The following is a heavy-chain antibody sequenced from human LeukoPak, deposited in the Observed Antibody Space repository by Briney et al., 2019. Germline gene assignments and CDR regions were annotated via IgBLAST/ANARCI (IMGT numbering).Heavy chain of an antibody. Sequence: SETLSLTCTVSAGSISSYYWSWLRQPAGQELEWIGRIYNSGSTNYNPSLKSRVTMSVDTSKNQFSLRLSSVTAADTAVYYCARVGSSGWYTRFDPRGQGTLVTVSS. CDR2: IYNSGST. CDR1: AGSISSYY. V-gene: IGHV4-4*07. D-gene: IGHD6-19*01. CDR3: ARVGSSGWYTRFDP. J-gene: IGHJ5*02.